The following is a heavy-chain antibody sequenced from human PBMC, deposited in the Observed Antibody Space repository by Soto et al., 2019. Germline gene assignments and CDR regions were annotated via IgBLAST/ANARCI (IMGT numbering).Heavy chain of an antibody. CDR2: IYYSGST. Sequence: NPSEALALTWTVAGGSISSSSYYWGWIRQPPGKGLEWIGSIYYSGSTYYNPSLKSRVTISVDTSKNQFSLKLSSVTATDTAVYYCARHRGGVSFAFDIWGQVTIVTVSS. J-gene: IGHJ3*02. D-gene: IGHD2-21*01. CDR1: GGSISSSSYY. V-gene: IGHV4-39*01. CDR3: ARHRGGVSFAFDI.